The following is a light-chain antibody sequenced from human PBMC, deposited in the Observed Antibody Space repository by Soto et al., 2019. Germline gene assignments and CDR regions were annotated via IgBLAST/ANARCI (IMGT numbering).Light chain of an antibody. Sequence: QSVLTQPPSVSGAPGQRVTISCTGSSSNIGAGYDVHWYQQLPGTAPKFLIYGNSNRPSGVPDRFSGSKSGTSASLAITGRQAEDEADYYCQSYDSSLSGSVVFGGGTKLTVL. CDR3: QSYDSSLSGSVV. CDR1: SSNIGAGYD. CDR2: GNS. V-gene: IGLV1-40*01. J-gene: IGLJ2*01.